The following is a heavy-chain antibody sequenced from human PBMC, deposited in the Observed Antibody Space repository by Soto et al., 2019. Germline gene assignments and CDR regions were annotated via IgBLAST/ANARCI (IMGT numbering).Heavy chain of an antibody. D-gene: IGHD6-19*01. Sequence: ASVKVSCKASCYTFNSYGISWVRQAPGQGLEWMGWISAYNANTNYAQKLQGRVTMTTDTSTSTAYMELRSLRSDDTAVYYCARDRGSGWFVYWGQGTPVTVSS. V-gene: IGHV1-18*01. CDR3: ARDRGSGWFVY. CDR1: CYTFNSYG. CDR2: ISAYNANT. J-gene: IGHJ4*02.